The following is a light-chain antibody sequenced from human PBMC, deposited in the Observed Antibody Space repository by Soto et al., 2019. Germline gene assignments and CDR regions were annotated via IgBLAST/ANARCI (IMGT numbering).Light chain of an antibody. J-gene: IGLJ1*01. CDR1: SSDIGAYNY. V-gene: IGLV2-8*01. Sequence: QSALTQPPSASGSPGQSVTISCTGTSSDIGAYNYVSWYQQHPGKVPKLIIYEVTKRPSGVPDRFSASKSGNTASLTVSGLQAEDEADYYCSSHGGANNFYVFGNGTKVTAL. CDR2: EVT. CDR3: SSHGGANNFYV.